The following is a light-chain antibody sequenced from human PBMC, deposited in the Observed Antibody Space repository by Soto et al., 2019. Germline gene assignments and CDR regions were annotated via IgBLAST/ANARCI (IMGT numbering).Light chain of an antibody. V-gene: IGKV1-39*01. Sequence: DIQMTQSPSSLSASVGDRVTITCRASQGISSFLNWYQQKPGKAPKLLIYSTSNLQSGVPSRFSGSGSGTDFTLTISSLQPEDFATYYCQQSDSALLYTFGQGTKLEIK. CDR1: QGISSF. CDR3: QQSDSALLYT. J-gene: IGKJ2*01. CDR2: STS.